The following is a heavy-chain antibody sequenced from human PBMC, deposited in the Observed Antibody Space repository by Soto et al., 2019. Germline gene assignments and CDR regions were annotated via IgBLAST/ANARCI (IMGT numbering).Heavy chain of an antibody. V-gene: IGHV4-61*01. CDR1: GGSVSSGSYY. CDR3: ARENPDYGANGGFDY. J-gene: IGHJ4*02. D-gene: IGHD4-17*01. Sequence: SETLSLTCTVSGGSVSSGSYYWSWIRQPPGKGLEWIGYIYYSGSTNSNPSLKSRVTISVDTSKNQFSLKLSSVTAADTAVYYCARENPDYGANGGFDYWGQGTLVTVSS. CDR2: IYYSGST.